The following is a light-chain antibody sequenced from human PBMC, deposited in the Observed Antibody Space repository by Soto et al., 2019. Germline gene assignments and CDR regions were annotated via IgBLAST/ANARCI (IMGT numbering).Light chain of an antibody. CDR2: KTS. CDR1: QSTTSW. V-gene: IGKV1-5*03. CDR3: QQYSPYSYT. Sequence: DILMTQSRSTLSASVGDRVTSACRASQSTTSWLAWYQHKPGKGPKLLIYKTSTLENGVPSRFSGSGGGTEFTLTIGCLQADDFATYYCQQYSPYSYTFGQGTKLELK. J-gene: IGKJ2*01.